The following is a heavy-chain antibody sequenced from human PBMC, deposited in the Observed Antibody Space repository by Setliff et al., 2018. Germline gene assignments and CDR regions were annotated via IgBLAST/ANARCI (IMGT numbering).Heavy chain of an antibody. CDR3: FGAGTCSY. CDR1: GFSYSNCW. J-gene: IGHJ4*02. V-gene: IGHV3-7*01. D-gene: IGHD3-10*01. Sequence: GGSLRLSCTASGFSYSNCWVSWVRKAPGKGLEWLASINPHASEKYYVDSVRGRFTISRDNANSSLSLPTNSLRTEDTAVYHCFGAGTCSYWGQGARVTVS. CDR2: INPHASEK.